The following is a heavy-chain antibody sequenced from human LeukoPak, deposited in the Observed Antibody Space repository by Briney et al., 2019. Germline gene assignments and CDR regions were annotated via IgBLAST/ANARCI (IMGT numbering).Heavy chain of an antibody. D-gene: IGHD6-19*01. CDR3: ARRSGIAVAGAFDY. J-gene: IGHJ4*02. Sequence: PSETLSLTCNVSGGSISSSYYYWGWIRQPPGKGLEWIGYIYYSGSTNYNPSLKSRVTISVDTSKNQFSLKLSSVTAADTAVYYCARRSGIAVAGAFDYWGQGTLVTVSS. V-gene: IGHV4-61*05. CDR2: IYYSGST. CDR1: GGSISSSYYY.